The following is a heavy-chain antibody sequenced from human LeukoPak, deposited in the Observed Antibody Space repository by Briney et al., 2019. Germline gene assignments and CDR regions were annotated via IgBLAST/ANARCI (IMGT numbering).Heavy chain of an antibody. Sequence: KSSETLSFTCAVYSFSFSGYYWSWLAPAPGNELKGWREINNSGSTYYNPSLNSRVTISVDTSKNQFSLTLSSVTAADTAVYSCARRANGAIGSGSYLRVPRSKNWFDPWGQGTLVTVSS. CDR2: INNSGST. V-gene: IGHV4-34*01. D-gene: IGHD3-10*01. CDR1: SFSFSGYY. J-gene: IGHJ5*02. CDR3: ARRANGAIGSGSYLRVPRSKNWFDP.